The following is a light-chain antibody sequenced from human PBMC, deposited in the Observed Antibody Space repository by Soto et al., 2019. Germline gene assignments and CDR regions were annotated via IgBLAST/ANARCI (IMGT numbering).Light chain of an antibody. CDR1: QSVNSRY. CDR2: GVS. V-gene: IGKV3-20*01. Sequence: ELVVTQSPGTPSFSPRERATVACRASQSVNSRYLAWYQQKPDKAPRLLIYGVSSRATDIPDRFSGSQSGTDVTFTSTRRATEDCDFHYCQQDASPPYTLGHGTKLEIK. CDR3: QQDASPPYT. J-gene: IGKJ2*01.